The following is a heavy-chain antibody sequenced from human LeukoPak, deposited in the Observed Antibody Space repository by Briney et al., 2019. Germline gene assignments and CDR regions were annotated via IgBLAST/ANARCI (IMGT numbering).Heavy chain of an antibody. CDR3: ARDLRRYSYGYSDY. V-gene: IGHV3-21*01. CDR1: GFTFSSYS. Sequence: EGSLRLSCAASGFTFSSYSMNWVRQAPGKGLEWVSSISSSSSYIYYADSVKGRFTISRDNAKNSLYLQMNSLRAEDTAVYYCARDLRRYSYGYSDYWGQGTLVTVSS. J-gene: IGHJ4*02. CDR2: ISSSSSYI. D-gene: IGHD5-18*01.